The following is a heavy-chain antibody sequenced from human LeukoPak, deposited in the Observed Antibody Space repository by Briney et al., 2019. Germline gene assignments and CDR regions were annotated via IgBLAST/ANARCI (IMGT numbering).Heavy chain of an antibody. J-gene: IGHJ6*03. V-gene: IGHV4-4*02. Sequence: PSGTLSLTCAVSGGSISSSNWWSWVRQPPGKGLEWIGEIYHSGSTNYNPSLKSRVTISVDTSKNQFSLKLSSVTAADTAVYYCARGRQWLVRHLNYYYYYMDVWGKGTTVTISS. CDR2: IYHSGST. CDR3: ARGRQWLVRHLNYYYYYMDV. CDR1: GGSISSSNW. D-gene: IGHD6-19*01.